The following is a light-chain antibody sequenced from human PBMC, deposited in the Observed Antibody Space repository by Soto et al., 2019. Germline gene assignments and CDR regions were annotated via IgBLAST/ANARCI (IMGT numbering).Light chain of an antibody. CDR2: DVS. Sequence: ALTQPASVSGSPGQSVAISCTGTSSDVAAYNFVSWYQQHPGKAPKLMVFDVSNRPSGVSNRFSGSKSDNTASLTISGLQAEDEADYYCSSYTSGGNYVFGTGTKVTVL. V-gene: IGLV2-14*01. J-gene: IGLJ1*01. CDR3: SSYTSGGNYV. CDR1: SSDVAAYNF.